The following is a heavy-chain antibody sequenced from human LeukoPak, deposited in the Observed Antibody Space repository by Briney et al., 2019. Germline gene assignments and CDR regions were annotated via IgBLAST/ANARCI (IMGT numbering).Heavy chain of an antibody. Sequence: GGSLRLSCAASGFTFSGHWMSWVRQAPGKGLEWVANINQGGSDKYYVDSVKGRFTISRDNANDLLYLQMNSLRGEDTAVYYCTRDRSRAEDDWGQGTLVTVSS. D-gene: IGHD1-14*01. V-gene: IGHV3-7*01. CDR1: GFTFSGHW. J-gene: IGHJ4*02. CDR3: TRDRSRAEDD. CDR2: INQGGSDK.